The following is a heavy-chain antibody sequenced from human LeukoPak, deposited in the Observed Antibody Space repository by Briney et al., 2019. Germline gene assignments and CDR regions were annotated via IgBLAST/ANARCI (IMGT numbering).Heavy chain of an antibody. Sequence: GGSLRLSCAASGFTFSNAWMSWVRQAPGKGLEWVGRIKSKTDGGTTDYAAPVKGRFTISRDDSKNTAYLQMNSLKTEDTAVYFCTRHSGYSSSDFDYWGQGTLVTVSS. V-gene: IGHV3-15*01. CDR3: TRHSGYSSSDFDY. CDR1: GFTFSNAW. D-gene: IGHD6-13*01. J-gene: IGHJ4*02. CDR2: IKSKTDGGTT.